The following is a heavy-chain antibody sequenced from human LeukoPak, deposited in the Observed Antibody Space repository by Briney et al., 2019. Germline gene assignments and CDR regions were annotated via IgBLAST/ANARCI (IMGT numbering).Heavy chain of an antibody. V-gene: IGHV3-23*01. D-gene: IGHD3-9*01. Sequence: GGSLRLSCAASGFTFSNYAVGWVSQAPGKGLEWVSTFTGSGGSTYYADSVKGRFTISRDDAKSTLYLHMNSLRDDDTAVYYCASDQRYAFDYWGQGILVTVSS. CDR3: ASDQRYAFDY. CDR1: GFTFSNYA. CDR2: FTGSGGST. J-gene: IGHJ4*02.